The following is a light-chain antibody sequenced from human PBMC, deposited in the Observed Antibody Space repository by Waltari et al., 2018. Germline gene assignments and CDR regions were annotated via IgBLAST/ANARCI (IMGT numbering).Light chain of an antibody. CDR3: QQYKSYWT. V-gene: IGKV1-5*03. CDR1: QSISSW. J-gene: IGKJ1*01. Sequence: DIQMTQSPSTLSASVGDRVTITCRASQSISSWLAWYQQKPGKAPKRLIYKASSLESGVPSRFSGSGSGTEFTLTISSLQPDDFATYHCQQYKSYWTFGQGTKVEIK. CDR2: KAS.